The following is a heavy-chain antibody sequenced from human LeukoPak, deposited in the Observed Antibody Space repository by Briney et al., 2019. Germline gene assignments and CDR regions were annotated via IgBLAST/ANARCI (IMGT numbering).Heavy chain of an antibody. Sequence: GASVKVSCKASGYTFTSYGISWVRQAPGQGLEWMGWISAYNGNTNYAQKLQGRVTMTTDTSTSTADMELRSLRSDDTAVYYCAREGSGPPPGYWGQGTLVTVSS. D-gene: IGHD3-10*01. CDR1: GYTFTSYG. CDR3: AREGSGPPPGY. CDR2: ISAYNGNT. J-gene: IGHJ4*02. V-gene: IGHV1-18*01.